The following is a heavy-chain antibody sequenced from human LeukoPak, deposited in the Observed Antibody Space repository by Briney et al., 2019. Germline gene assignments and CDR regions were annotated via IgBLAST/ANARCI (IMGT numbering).Heavy chain of an antibody. V-gene: IGHV4-4*07. D-gene: IGHD3-10*01. J-gene: IGHJ4*02. CDR2: IYTSYFT. CDR3: AKVHIVAGTYFDS. Sequence: SETLSLTCTISVDSMSGYSWSWLRQPAGKELEWIGRIYTSYFTEYNLSLDGRVTMSIDTSKNQFSLMLDSVTAADTAIFYCAKVHIVAGTYFDSWGQGALVTVSS. CDR1: VDSMSGYS.